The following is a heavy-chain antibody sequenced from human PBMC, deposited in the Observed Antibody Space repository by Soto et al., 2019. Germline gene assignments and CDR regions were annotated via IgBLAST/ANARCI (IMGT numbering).Heavy chain of an antibody. CDR1: GFTVSSNY. D-gene: IGHD2-15*01. V-gene: IGHV3-53*01. CDR3: EREWGGICCDQAA. J-gene: IGHJ5*02. Sequence: GGSLRLSCAASGFTVSSNYMSWVRQAPGKGLEWVSVIYSGGSTYYADSVKGRFTISRDNSKNTLYLQMNSLRAEDTAVYYCEREWGGICCDQAAWGQGTLVTVSS. CDR2: IYSGGST.